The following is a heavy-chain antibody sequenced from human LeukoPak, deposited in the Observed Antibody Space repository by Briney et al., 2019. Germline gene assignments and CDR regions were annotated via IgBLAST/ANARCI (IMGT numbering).Heavy chain of an antibody. V-gene: IGHV3-30-3*01. CDR3: ARDMGDSSGSYFDY. D-gene: IGHD3-22*01. CDR2: ISYDGSNK. J-gene: IGHJ4*02. Sequence: PGGSLRLSCAASGFTFSSYAMHWVRQAPGKGLEWVAVISYDGSNKYYADSVKGRFTISRDNSKNTLYLQMNSLRAEDTAVYYCARDMGDSSGSYFDYWGQGTLVTVSS. CDR1: GFTFSSYA.